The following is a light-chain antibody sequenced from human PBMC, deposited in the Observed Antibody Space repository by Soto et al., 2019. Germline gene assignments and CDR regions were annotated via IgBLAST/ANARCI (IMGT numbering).Light chain of an antibody. CDR1: QIVSSNY. CDR2: GAS. J-gene: IGKJ2*01. V-gene: IGKV3-20*01. CDR3: QQYGGSPLYT. Sequence: EVVFTQSPDTPSLSPGERATLSLKPSQIVSSNYLAWYQQRPGQAPRLLISGASRRASGIPDRFIGSGSGTDFTLTITRLEPEDFAVYYCQQYGGSPLYTFGQGTKVDIK.